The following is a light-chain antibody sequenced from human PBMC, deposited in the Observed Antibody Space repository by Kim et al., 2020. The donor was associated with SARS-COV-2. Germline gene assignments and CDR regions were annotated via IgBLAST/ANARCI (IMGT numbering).Light chain of an antibody. J-gene: IGKJ2*03. V-gene: IGKV4-1*01. Sequence: RATLNSKSSQTVLYNSNNKNYLAWNQKKPGQAPKLLIYWASIRESGVSDRFSGSGSETDFTLTISSLQAEDVAVYYCQQYYSTPPSFGQGTKLEI. CDR1: QTVLYNSNNKNY. CDR2: WAS. CDR3: QQYYSTPPS.